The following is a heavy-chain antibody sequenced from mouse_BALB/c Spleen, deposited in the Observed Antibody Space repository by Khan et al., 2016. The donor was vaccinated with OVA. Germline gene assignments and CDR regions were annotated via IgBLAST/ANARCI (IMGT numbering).Heavy chain of an antibody. V-gene: IGHV1-4*01. CDR3: SSVGPYHGSYEAWFAY. CDR2: INPTNIYT. Sequence: QVQLQQSGAELARPGASVKMSCKASGYTFTSYTIHWVKQRPGQGLEWIGYINPTNIYTNYNQKFRDKATLTADTSSRTAYMQLSSLTSEDSAVXYGSSVGPYHGSYEAWFAYWGQGTLVTVSA. J-gene: IGHJ3*01. CDR1: GYTFTSYT. D-gene: IGHD2-10*01.